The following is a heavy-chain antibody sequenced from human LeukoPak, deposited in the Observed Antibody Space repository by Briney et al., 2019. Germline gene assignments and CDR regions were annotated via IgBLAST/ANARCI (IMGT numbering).Heavy chain of an antibody. D-gene: IGHD1-26*01. Sequence: SGPTLVNPTQTLTLTCTFSGFSLSTRGVGVGWIRPPPGKALEWIAHIYWNDDNRYSPSMESRITTTKDTSKTQVALTMTNMYSVYTASYCGSPLLASFDYWGQGTLVTVSS. CDR1: GFSLSTRGVG. CDR3: SPLLASFDY. V-gene: IGHV2-5*01. CDR2: IYWNDDN. J-gene: IGHJ4*02.